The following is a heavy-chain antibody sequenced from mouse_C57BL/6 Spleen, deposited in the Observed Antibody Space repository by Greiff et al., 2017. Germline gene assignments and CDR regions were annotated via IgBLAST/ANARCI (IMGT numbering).Heavy chain of an antibody. CDR2: INPGSGGT. CDR1: GYAFTNYL. CDR3: ARSGGPYWYFDV. V-gene: IGHV1-54*01. Sequence: VQLQESGAELVRPGTSVKVSCKASGYAFTNYLIEWVKQRPGQGLEWIGVINPGSGGTNYNEKFKGKATLTADKSSSTAYMQLSSLTSEDSAVYFCARSGGPYWYFDVWGTGTTVTVSS. D-gene: IGHD3-2*02. J-gene: IGHJ1*03.